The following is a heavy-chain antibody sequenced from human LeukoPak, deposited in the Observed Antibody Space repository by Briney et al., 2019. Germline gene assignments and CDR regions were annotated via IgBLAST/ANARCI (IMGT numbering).Heavy chain of an antibody. Sequence: PSETLSLTCTVSGGSISSGGYYWSWVRQAPGKGLEWVAAISYDGSNKYYADSVKGRFTISRDNSKNTLYLQMNSLRAEDTAVYYCAKDRGIAAAADYWGQGTLVTVSS. CDR1: GGSISSGG. J-gene: IGHJ4*02. CDR2: ISYDGSNK. V-gene: IGHV3-30*18. CDR3: AKDRGIAAAADY. D-gene: IGHD6-13*01.